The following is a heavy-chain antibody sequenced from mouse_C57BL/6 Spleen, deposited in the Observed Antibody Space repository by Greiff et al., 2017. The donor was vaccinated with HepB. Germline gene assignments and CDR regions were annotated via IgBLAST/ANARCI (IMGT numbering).Heavy chain of an antibody. Sequence: VKLQQPGAELVKPGASVKMSCKASGYTFTSYWITWVKQRPGQGLEWIGDIYPGSGSTNYNEKFKSKATLTVDTSSSTAYMQLSSLTSEDSAVYYCARSYYGLAMDYWGQGTSVTVSS. J-gene: IGHJ4*01. CDR1: GYTFTSYW. CDR3: ARSYYGLAMDY. V-gene: IGHV1-55*01. D-gene: IGHD2-10*01. CDR2: IYPGSGST.